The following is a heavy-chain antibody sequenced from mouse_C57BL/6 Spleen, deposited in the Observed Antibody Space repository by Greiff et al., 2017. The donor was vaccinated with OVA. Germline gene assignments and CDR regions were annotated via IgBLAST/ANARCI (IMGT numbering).Heavy chain of an antibody. J-gene: IGHJ2*01. CDR2: ISYDGSN. CDR1: GYSITSGYY. CDR3: ASLDYYGSSYFDY. D-gene: IGHD1-1*01. V-gene: IGHV3-6*01. Sequence: EVQLQQSGPGLVKPSPSLSLTCSVTGYSITSGYYWNWIRQFPGNKLEWMGYISYDGSNNFNPSLKNRISINRDTSKNQFFLKLNSVTTEDTATYYCASLDYYGSSYFDYWGQGTTLTVSS.